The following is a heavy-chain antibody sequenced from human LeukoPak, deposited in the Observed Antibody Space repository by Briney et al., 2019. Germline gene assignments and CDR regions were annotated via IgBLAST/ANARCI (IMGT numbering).Heavy chain of an antibody. CDR1: GYTFTSYY. Sequence: ASVKVSCKASGYTFTSYYMHWVRQAPGQGLEWMGIINPSGGSTSYAQKFQGRVTMTRDTSISTAYMELSRLRSDDTAVYYCATGRRTSTSQAAFDIWGQGTMVTVSS. D-gene: IGHD5/OR15-5a*01. J-gene: IGHJ3*02. CDR2: INPSGGST. V-gene: IGHV1-46*01. CDR3: ATGRRTSTSQAAFDI.